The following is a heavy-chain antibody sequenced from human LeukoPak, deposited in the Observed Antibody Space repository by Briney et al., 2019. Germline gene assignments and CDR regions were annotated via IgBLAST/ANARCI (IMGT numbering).Heavy chain of an antibody. D-gene: IGHD3-3*01. V-gene: IGHV3-30-3*01. CDR3: ARVPLRFLEQGALDY. Sequence: GGSLRLSCAASGFTFSSYAMHWVRQAPGEGLEWVAVIAYDGSNKYYADSVKGRFTISRGNSKNTLYLQMNSLRAEDTAVYYCARVPLRFLEQGALDYWGQGTLVTVSS. CDR1: GFTFSSYA. J-gene: IGHJ4*02. CDR2: IAYDGSNK.